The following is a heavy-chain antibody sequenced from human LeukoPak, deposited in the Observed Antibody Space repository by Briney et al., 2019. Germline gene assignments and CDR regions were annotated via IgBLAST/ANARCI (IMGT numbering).Heavy chain of an antibody. Sequence: ASAKVSCKASGYTFTGYYMHWVRQAPGQGLEWMGWINPNSGGTNYAQKFQGRVTMTRDTSISTAYMELSRLRSDDTAVYYCARDYGDYPGYYYYYMDVWGKGTTVTVSS. CDR3: ARDYGDYPGYYYYYMDV. CDR1: GYTFTGYY. CDR2: INPNSGGT. J-gene: IGHJ6*03. D-gene: IGHD4-17*01. V-gene: IGHV1-2*02.